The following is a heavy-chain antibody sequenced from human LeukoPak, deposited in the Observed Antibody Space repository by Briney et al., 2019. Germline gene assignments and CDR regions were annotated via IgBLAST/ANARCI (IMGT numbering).Heavy chain of an antibody. D-gene: IGHD6-19*01. V-gene: IGHV4-59*01. CDR1: GGSISRDY. Sequence: SETLSLTCTVSGGSISRDYWSWIRQPPGKGLEWIGYIYYTGSTNYNPSLNSRVTISLETSKNQFSLNLSSVTAADTAVYYCARGQWLVLYYFDYWGQGTLVTVSS. J-gene: IGHJ4*02. CDR3: ARGQWLVLYYFDY. CDR2: IYYTGST.